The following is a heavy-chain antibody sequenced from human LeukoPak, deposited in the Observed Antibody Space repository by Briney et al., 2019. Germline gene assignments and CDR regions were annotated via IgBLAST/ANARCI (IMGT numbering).Heavy chain of an antibody. D-gene: IGHD3-3*01. CDR1: GGSISTYY. V-gene: IGHV4-34*01. CDR3: ARDLGWSGPDAFDI. J-gene: IGHJ3*02. CDR2: INHSGST. Sequence: SETLSLTCSVSGGSISTYYWSWIRQPPGKGLEWIGEINHSGSTNYNPSLKSRVTISVDTSKNQFSLKLSSVTAADTAVYYCARDLGWSGPDAFDIWGQGTMVTVSS.